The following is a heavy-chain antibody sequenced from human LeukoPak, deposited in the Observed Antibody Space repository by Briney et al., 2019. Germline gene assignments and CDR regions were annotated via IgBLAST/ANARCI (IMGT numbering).Heavy chain of an antibody. D-gene: IGHD3-3*01. V-gene: IGHV3-21*01. J-gene: IGHJ3*02. CDR1: GFTFSSYS. CDR3: ARTTRFGVGDAFDI. Sequence: GGSLRLSCAASGFTFSSYSMNWVRQAPGKGLEWVSSISSSGTYIYYADSVKGRFTISRDNAKNSLYLQMNSLRAEETAVYYCARTTRFGVGDAFDIWGQGTMVTVSS. CDR2: ISSSGTYI.